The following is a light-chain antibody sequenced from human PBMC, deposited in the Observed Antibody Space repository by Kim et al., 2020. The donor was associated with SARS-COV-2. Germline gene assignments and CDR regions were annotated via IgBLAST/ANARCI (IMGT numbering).Light chain of an antibody. CDR2: DAS. V-gene: IGKV3-11*01. J-gene: IGKJ5*01. CDR3: QQRTTWPLT. CDR1: QSVSTS. Sequence: LSPGERVTLSCRASQSVSTSLAWYQQKPGQSPRLFIYDASSRATGIPARFSGSGSGTDFTLTISSLEPEDFAVYYCQQRTTWPLTFGQGTRLEIK.